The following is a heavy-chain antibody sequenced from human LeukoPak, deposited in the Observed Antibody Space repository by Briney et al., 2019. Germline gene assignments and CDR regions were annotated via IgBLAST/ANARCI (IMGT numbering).Heavy chain of an antibody. V-gene: IGHV4-34*01. CDR1: GGSFSGYY. J-gene: IGHJ6*03. D-gene: IGHD1-26*01. Sequence: SETLSLTCAVYGGSFSGYYWSWIRQPPGKGLEWIGEINHSGSTNYNPSLKSRVTISADTSKNQFSLKLSSVTAADTAVYYCARGGSRTPHYYMDVWGKGTTVTVSS. CDR2: INHSGST. CDR3: ARGGSRTPHYYMDV.